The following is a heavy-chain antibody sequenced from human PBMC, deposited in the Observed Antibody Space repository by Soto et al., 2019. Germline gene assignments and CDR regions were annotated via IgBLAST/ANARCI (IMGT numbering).Heavy chain of an antibody. CDR2: ISGFNGYT. D-gene: IGHD6-13*01. CDR3: AQDRPYSSNNVGVDP. CDR1: GYTFTTFG. Sequence: RASVKVSCKSSGYTFTTFGITWMRQAPGQGLEWMGWISGFNGYTNYAPKFKGRVTMATDTSTGTAYMELRSLRSDDTAVYYCAQDRPYSSNNVGVDPWGQGTLVTVSS. V-gene: IGHV1-18*01. J-gene: IGHJ5*02.